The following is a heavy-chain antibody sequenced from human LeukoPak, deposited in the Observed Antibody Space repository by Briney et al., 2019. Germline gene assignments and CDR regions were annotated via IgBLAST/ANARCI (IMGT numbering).Heavy chain of an antibody. J-gene: IGHJ4*02. V-gene: IGHV5-51*01. D-gene: IGHD3-10*01. CDR3: ARLGGNMVRGVIPDYFDY. CDR1: GYSFTSYW. CDR2: IYPGDSDT. Sequence: GESLKISCKGSGYSFTSYWIGWVRQMPGKGLEWMGIIYPGDSDTRYSPSFQGQVTISADKSISTAYLQWSSLKASDTAMCYCARLGGNMVRGVIPDYFDYWGQGTLVTVSS.